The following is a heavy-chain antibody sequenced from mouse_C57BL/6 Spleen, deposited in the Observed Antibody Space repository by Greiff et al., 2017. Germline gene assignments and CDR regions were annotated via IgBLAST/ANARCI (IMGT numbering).Heavy chain of an antibody. CDR3: ARYGYDGDFDY. J-gene: IGHJ2*01. CDR2: ISYDGSN. V-gene: IGHV3-6*01. Sequence: VQLQQSGPGLVKPSQSLSLTCSVTGYSITSGYYWNWIRQFPGNKLEWMGYISYDGSNNYNPSLKNRISITRDTSKNQFFLKLNSVTTEDTATYYCARYGYDGDFDYWGQGTTLTVSS. CDR1: GYSITSGYY. D-gene: IGHD2-2*01.